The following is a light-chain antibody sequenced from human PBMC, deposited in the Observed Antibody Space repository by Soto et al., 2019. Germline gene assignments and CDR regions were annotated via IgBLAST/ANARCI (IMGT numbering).Light chain of an antibody. Sequence: VLTQSPGTLSLSPGERATLSCRASQSVSSAYLAWYQQKPGQAPRLLIYGASSRASGIPDKFSGSGSGTDFILTISRLEPEEFAVYYCQQYGTSPLTFGGGTKLEIK. J-gene: IGKJ4*01. CDR2: GAS. CDR3: QQYGTSPLT. CDR1: QSVSSAY. V-gene: IGKV3-20*01.